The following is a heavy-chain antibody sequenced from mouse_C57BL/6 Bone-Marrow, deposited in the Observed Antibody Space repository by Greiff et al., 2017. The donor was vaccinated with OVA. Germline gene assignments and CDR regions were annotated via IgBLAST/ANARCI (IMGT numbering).Heavy chain of an antibody. J-gene: IGHJ1*03. CDR3: ARWAPYGNYDWYFDV. D-gene: IGHD2-1*01. CDR1: GYTFTDYY. V-gene: IGHV1-26*01. Sequence: EVQLQQSGPELVKPGASVKISCKASGYTFTDYYMNWVKQSHGKSLEWIGDINPNNGGTSYNQKFKGKATLTVDKSSSTAYMELRSLTSEDSAVYYCARWAPYGNYDWYFDVWGTGTTVTVSS. CDR2: INPNNGGT.